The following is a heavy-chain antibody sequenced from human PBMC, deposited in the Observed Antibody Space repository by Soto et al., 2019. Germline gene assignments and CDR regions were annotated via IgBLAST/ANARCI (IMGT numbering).Heavy chain of an antibody. CDR2: FYWDDDK. CDR1: GFSLRTTGVG. J-gene: IGHJ4*02. CDR3: AHTWGLPFDY. D-gene: IGHD3-16*01. V-gene: IGHV2-5*02. Sequence: ITLKESGPALVKTTQTLTLTCTYSGFSLRTTGVGVGWIRQPPGKALEWLGIFYWDDDKRYSPSLKNRLTLTNDISKSQVVLTLTNMDPVDTATYYCAHTWGLPFDYWGQGTLVIVSS.